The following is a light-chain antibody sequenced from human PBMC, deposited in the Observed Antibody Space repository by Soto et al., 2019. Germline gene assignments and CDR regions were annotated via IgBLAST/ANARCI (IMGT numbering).Light chain of an antibody. V-gene: IGKV3-20*01. J-gene: IGKJ2*01. Sequence: DIVLAQSPGTLSLSPGERATLSCRASQSVTSNYLAWYQQKPSQAPRLLIYGASTRATGIPDRFSGSGSGTDYTLTISRLEPADFAVYYCQQYGTTPPYTFGQGTKLEIK. CDR2: GAS. CDR1: QSVTSNY. CDR3: QQYGTTPPYT.